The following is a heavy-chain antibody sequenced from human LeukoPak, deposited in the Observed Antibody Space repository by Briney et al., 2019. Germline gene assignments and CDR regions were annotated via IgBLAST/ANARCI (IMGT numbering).Heavy chain of an antibody. CDR3: TRDLSGGIFPY. CDR2: VSYTGGT. CDR1: GGSISNYY. J-gene: IGHJ4*02. D-gene: IGHD2-15*01. V-gene: IGHV4-59*01. Sequence: PSETLSLTCTVSGGSISNYYWSWIRQPPGKGLEWIGYVSYTGGTNYNPSLESRVTISVDTSKNQFSLKLSPVTAADTTVYYCTRDLSGGIFPYWGQGTLVTVSS.